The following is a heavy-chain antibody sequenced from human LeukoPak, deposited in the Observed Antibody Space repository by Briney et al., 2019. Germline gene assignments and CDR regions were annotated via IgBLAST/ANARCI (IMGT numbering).Heavy chain of an antibody. D-gene: IGHD3-16*02. CDR1: GFTVSNNY. CDR3: ARDVIPVGGQIGPQYYMDV. Sequence: GGSLRLSCAASGFTVSNNYMSWGRQAPGRGLEWVSVIYNGGATDYADSVKGRFTVSRDSSKNTLYLQISSLRADDTAVYYCARDVIPVGGQIGPQYYMDVWGKGTTVTVSS. J-gene: IGHJ6*03. V-gene: IGHV3-53*01. CDR2: IYNGGAT.